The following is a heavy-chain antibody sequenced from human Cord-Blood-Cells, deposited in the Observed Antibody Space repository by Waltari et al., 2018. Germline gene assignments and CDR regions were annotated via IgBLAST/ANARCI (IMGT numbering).Heavy chain of an antibody. CDR2: INPNSGGT. J-gene: IGHJ6*03. CDR1: GYTFTGYY. V-gene: IGHV1-2*02. CDR3: ARGEVVKTRRFQRYYMDV. D-gene: IGHD2-21*01. Sequence: QVQLVQSGAEVKKPGASVKVSCKASGYTFTGYYMHWVRQAPGQGLEWMGWINPNSGGTNYAQKFQGRVTMTRDTSISTAYMELSRLRSDDTAVYYCARGEVVKTRRFQRYYMDVWGKGTTVTVSS.